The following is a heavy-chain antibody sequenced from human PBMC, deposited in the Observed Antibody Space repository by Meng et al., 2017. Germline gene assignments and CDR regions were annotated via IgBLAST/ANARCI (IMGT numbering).Heavy chain of an antibody. CDR1: GDTLTSYA. J-gene: IGHJ4*02. CDR2: INTNTGNP. Sequence: QVQLVQVGSELKKPGTSVKVSCKASGDTLTSYAMNWVRQAPGQGLEWMGWINTNTGNPTYAQGFTGRFVFSLDTSVSTAYLQISSLKAEDTAVYYCARMGIAVAGTLGWEDYWGQGTLVTVSS. V-gene: IGHV7-4-1*02. CDR3: ARMGIAVAGTLGWEDY. D-gene: IGHD6-19*01.